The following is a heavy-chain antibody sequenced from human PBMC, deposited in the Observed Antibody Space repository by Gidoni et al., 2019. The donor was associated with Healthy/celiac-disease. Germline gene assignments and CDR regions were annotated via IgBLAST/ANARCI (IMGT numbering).Heavy chain of an antibody. CDR2: IYYSGST. CDR1: GGSISSYY. J-gene: IGHJ4*02. CDR3: ARGRAMIVVVPYFDY. V-gene: IGHV4-59*01. Sequence: QVQLQESGPGLVKPSETLSLTCTVSGGSISSYYWSWIRQPPGKGLEWIGYIYYSGSTNYNPSLKSRVTISVDTSKNQFSLKLSSVTAADTAVYYCARGRAMIVVVPYFDYWGQGTLVTVSS. D-gene: IGHD3-22*01.